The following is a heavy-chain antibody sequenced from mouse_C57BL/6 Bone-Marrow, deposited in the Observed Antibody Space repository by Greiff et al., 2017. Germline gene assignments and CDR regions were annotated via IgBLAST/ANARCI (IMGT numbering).Heavy chain of an antibody. CDR1: GYTFTSYW. Sequence: QVQLQQPGAELVRPGTSVKLSCKASGYTFTSYWMHWVKQRPGQGLEWIGVIDPSDSYTNYNQKFKGKATLTVDTSSSTAYMQLSSLTSEDSAVYYCAINVYYGNPFDYWCQGTTLTVSS. D-gene: IGHD2-1*01. V-gene: IGHV1-59*01. J-gene: IGHJ2*01. CDR3: AINVYYGNPFDY. CDR2: IDPSDSYT.